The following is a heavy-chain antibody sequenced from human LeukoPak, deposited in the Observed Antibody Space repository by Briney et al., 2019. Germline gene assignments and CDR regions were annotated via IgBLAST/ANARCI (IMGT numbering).Heavy chain of an antibody. CDR3: AKDWAYLDSSDVDY. Sequence: GGSPRLSCAASGFTFSSYSMSWVRQAPGKGLEWVSAISGSDGRTYHADSVKGRFTISRDNSKNTLYLQMNSLRAEDTAVYYWAKDWAYLDSSDVDYWGQGTLVNVSS. V-gene: IGHV3-23*01. CDR2: ISGSDGRT. J-gene: IGHJ4*02. CDR1: GFTFSSYS. D-gene: IGHD3-22*01.